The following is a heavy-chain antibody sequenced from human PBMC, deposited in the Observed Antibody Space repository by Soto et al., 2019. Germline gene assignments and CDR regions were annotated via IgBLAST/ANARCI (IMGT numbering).Heavy chain of an antibody. J-gene: IGHJ4*02. D-gene: IGHD3-10*01. V-gene: IGHV4-34*01. CDR2: INHSGST. CDR1: CGSFSGYY. CDR3: ARFRGNPRELCFGELLLPRFDY. Sequence: PSETLSLTCAVYCGSFSGYYWSWIRQPPGKGLEWIGEINHSGSTNYNPSLKSRVTISVDSSKNQFSLKLSSVTAADTAVYYCARFRGNPRELCFGELLLPRFDYWGQGTLVTVSS.